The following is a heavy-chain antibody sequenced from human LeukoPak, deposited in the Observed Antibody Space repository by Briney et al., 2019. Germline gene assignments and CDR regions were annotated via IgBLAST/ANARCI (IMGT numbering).Heavy chain of an antibody. CDR1: GFTFSSYS. V-gene: IGHV3-21*01. Sequence: GGLRLSCAASGFTFSSYSMNWVRQAPGRGLEWVSSISSSSYIYYADSVKGRFTTSRDNAKNSLYLQMNSPRAEDTAVYYCARSSYDSSGYWGQGTLVTVSS. D-gene: IGHD3-22*01. J-gene: IGHJ4*02. CDR3: ARSSYDSSGY. CDR2: ISSSSYI.